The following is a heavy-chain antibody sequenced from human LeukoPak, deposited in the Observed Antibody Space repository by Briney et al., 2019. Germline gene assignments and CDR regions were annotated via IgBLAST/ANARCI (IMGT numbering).Heavy chain of an antibody. CDR3: ARVMVRGAFDI. CDR1: GGSISSYY. V-gene: IGHV4-59*01. J-gene: IGHJ3*02. CDR2: IYYSGST. Sequence: SETLSLTCTVSGGSISSYYWSWIRQPPGKGLEWIGYIYYSGSTNYNPSLKSRVTISVDTSKNQFSLKLGSVTAADTAVYYCARVMVRGAFDIWGQGTMVTVSS. D-gene: IGHD3-10*01.